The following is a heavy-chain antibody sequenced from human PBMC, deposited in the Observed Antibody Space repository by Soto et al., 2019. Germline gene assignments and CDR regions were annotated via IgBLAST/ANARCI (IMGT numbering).Heavy chain of an antibody. J-gene: IGHJ4*02. CDR2: IYHSGST. CDR3: ARVRSGYSSGWRLDY. D-gene: IGHD6-19*01. V-gene: IGHV4-4*02. CDR1: GGSISSSNW. Sequence: ASETLSLTCAVSGGSISSSNWWSWVRQPPGKGLEWIGEIYHSGSTNYNPSLKSRVTISVDKSKNQFSLKLSSVTAADTAVYYCARVRSGYSSGWRLDYWGQGTLVTVSS.